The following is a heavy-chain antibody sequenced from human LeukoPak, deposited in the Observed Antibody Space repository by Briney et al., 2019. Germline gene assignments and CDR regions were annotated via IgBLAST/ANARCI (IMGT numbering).Heavy chain of an antibody. J-gene: IGHJ4*02. Sequence: GSLRLSCAASGLTFSGYGMHWVRQAPGKGLEWVAVIYYDGGIKDYADSVKGRFTVSRDNSKNTLYLQMNSLRAEDTAVYYCARAFSSWLWPAFWGQGTRVTVSS. CDR1: GLTFSGYG. CDR3: ARAFSSWLWPAF. V-gene: IGHV3-33*01. CDR2: IYYDGGIK. D-gene: IGHD3-3*02.